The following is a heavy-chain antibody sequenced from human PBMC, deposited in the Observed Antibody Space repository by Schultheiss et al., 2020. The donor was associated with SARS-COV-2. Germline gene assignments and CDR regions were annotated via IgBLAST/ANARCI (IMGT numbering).Heavy chain of an antibody. CDR2: ISSTGST. J-gene: IGHJ4*02. D-gene: IGHD5-12*01. CDR3: AGGSLVASLDY. Sequence: SETLSLTCTVSGGSITSDIYYWAWIRQSPVKGLEWIASISSTGSTHDNPSLRSRVAISVDTFKNQFSLRLRSVSAADTAVYYCAGGSLVASLDYWGQGTPVTGSS. CDR1: GGSITSDIYY. V-gene: IGHV4-39*01.